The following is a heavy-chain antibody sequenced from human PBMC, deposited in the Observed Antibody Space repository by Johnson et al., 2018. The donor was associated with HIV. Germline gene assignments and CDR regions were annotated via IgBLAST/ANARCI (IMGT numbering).Heavy chain of an antibody. CDR2: ISYDGSNT. V-gene: IGHV3-30-3*01. D-gene: IGHD6-6*01. CDR3: ARPYILLQLVSAFDI. Sequence: QVQLVESGGGVVQPGRSLRLSCAASGFTFSTYAMHWVRQAPGKGLEWVTLISYDGSNTYYADSVKGRFTISRENSKNTLYLQMNNLRDEDTAVYCCARPYILLQLVSAFDIWGQGTMVTVSS. J-gene: IGHJ3*02. CDR1: GFTFSTYA.